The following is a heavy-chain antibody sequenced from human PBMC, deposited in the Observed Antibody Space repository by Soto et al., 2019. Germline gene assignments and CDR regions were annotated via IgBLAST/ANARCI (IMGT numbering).Heavy chain of an antibody. CDR3: ARDLVGSYCSGGSCYSENFDY. D-gene: IGHD2-15*01. Sequence: ASVKVSCKASGYTLTSYGISWVRQAPGQGLEWMGWISAYNGNTNYAQKLQGRVTMTTDTSTSTAYMELRSLRSDDTAVYYCARDLVGSYCSGGSCYSENFDYWGQGTLLTVS. CDR2: ISAYNGNT. J-gene: IGHJ4*02. V-gene: IGHV1-18*01. CDR1: GYTLTSYG.